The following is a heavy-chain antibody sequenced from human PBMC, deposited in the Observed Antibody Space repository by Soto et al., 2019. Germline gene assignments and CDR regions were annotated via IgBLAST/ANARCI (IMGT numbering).Heavy chain of an antibody. V-gene: IGHV1-8*01. Sequence: ASVKVSCTASGYTFTSYDINWVRQATGQGLEWMGWMNPNSGNTGYAQKFQGRVTMTRNTSISTAYMELSSLRSEDTAVYYCARCRDCSGGSCYGDWFDPWGQGTLVTVSS. D-gene: IGHD2-15*01. CDR3: ARCRDCSGGSCYGDWFDP. CDR2: MNPNSGNT. J-gene: IGHJ5*02. CDR1: GYTFTSYD.